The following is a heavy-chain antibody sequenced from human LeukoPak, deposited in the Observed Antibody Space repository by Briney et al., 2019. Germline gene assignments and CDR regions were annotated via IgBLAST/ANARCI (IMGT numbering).Heavy chain of an antibody. CDR3: ARSFNTMIGAFDI. CDR2: IYYSGST. V-gene: IGHV4-59*01. D-gene: IGHD3-22*01. CDR1: GGSLSAYY. J-gene: IGHJ3*02. Sequence: SETLSLTCAVYGGSLSAYYWTWIRQPPGKGLEWIGYIYYSGSTNYNPSLKSRVTISVDTSKNQFSLKLSSVTAADTAVYYCARSFNTMIGAFDIWGQGTMVTVSS.